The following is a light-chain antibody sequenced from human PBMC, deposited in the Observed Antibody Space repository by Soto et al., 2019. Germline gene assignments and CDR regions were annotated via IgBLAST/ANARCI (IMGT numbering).Light chain of an antibody. CDR1: QSIFRW. CDR2: DAS. V-gene: IGKV1-5*01. J-gene: IGKJ5*01. CDR3: QEFNTYPIT. Sequence: DIQMTQSPSTLSSSVGDRVAISCRASQSIFRWLAWYQQKPEKVPKLLIYDASTLESGVPSRFSSSGSGAEFTLTISSPQPGDFANYYCQEFNTYPITFGQGTRLEIK.